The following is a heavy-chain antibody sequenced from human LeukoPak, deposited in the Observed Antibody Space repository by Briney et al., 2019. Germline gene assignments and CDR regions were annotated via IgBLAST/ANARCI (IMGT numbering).Heavy chain of an antibody. CDR3: AKGRGYSYGLPFLY. CDR2: IRYDGSNK. CDR1: GFTFSSYG. J-gene: IGHJ4*02. Sequence: GGSLRLSCAASGFTFSSYGMHWVRQAPGKGLEWVAFIRYDGSNKYYADSVKGRFTISRDNSKNTLYLQMNSPRAEDTAVYYCAKGRGYSYGLPFLYWGQGTLVTVSS. D-gene: IGHD5-18*01. V-gene: IGHV3-30*02.